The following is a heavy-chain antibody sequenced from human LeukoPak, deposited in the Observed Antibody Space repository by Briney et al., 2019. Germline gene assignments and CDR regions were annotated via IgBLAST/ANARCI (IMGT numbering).Heavy chain of an antibody. CDR3: AREERTFGVVIDY. CDR1: GFTFSSYA. J-gene: IGHJ4*02. CDR2: ISYDGSNK. Sequence: PGGSLRLSCAASGFTFSSYAMHWVRQAPGKGLEWVAVISYDGSNKYYADSVKGRFTISRDNSKNTLYLQMNSLRAEDTAVYYCAREERTFGVVIDYWGQGTLDTVSS. D-gene: IGHD3-3*01. V-gene: IGHV3-30*01.